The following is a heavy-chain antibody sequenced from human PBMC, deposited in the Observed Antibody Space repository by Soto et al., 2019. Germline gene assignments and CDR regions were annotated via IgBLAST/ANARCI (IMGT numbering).Heavy chain of an antibody. D-gene: IGHD1-26*01. CDR1: GYTFTTYA. CDR3: GRSVVGATGEILYNAMDV. V-gene: IGHV1-3*01. CDR2: INPASGHT. Sequence: QVQLVQSGAEVKKPGASVKVSCKASGYTFTTYALHWVRQAPGQRPEWMGWINPASGHTKYSKKFQDRVNNTRDTFPNKGYLELSSLRSEDTAVYYCGRSVVGATGEILYNAMDVWGQGTTVTVSS. J-gene: IGHJ6*02.